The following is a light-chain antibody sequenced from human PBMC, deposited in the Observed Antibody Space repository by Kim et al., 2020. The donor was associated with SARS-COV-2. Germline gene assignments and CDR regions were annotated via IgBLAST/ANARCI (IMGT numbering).Light chain of an antibody. CDR1: QSVGNN. CDR3: HEYNNWPPWT. Sequence: SPGEKATLPCRASQSVGNNLAWYQQKPGQAPRLLIYDASARATGVPARFSGSGSGTVFTLTISSLQSEDFAVYYCHEYNNWPPWTFGQGTKVEIK. CDR2: DAS. V-gene: IGKV3-15*01. J-gene: IGKJ1*01.